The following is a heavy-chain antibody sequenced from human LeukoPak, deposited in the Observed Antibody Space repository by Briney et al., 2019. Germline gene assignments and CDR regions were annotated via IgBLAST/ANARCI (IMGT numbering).Heavy chain of an antibody. J-gene: IGHJ5*02. CDR1: GYSISSGYY. Sequence: PSETLSLTCAVSGYSISSGYYWGWIRQPPGKGLEWIGSIYHSGSTYYNPSLKSRVTISVDTSKNQFSLKLSSVTAADTAVYYCARGSYDFWSGYYTEWFDPWGQGTLVTVSS. D-gene: IGHD3-3*01. CDR2: IYHSGST. CDR3: ARGSYDFWSGYYTEWFDP. V-gene: IGHV4-38-2*01.